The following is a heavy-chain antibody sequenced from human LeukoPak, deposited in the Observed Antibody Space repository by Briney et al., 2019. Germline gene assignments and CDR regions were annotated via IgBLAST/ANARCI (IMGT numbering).Heavy chain of an antibody. Sequence: GRSLRLSCAASGLTFSSYAMHWVRQAPGKGLEWVAIISYDGNNKYYADSVKGRFTISRDNSKNTLYLEMKILRPEDTAVYYCVRDMVEGGDYGDYVSYYMDVWGKGTTVTVSS. CDR1: GLTFSSYA. D-gene: IGHD4-17*01. V-gene: IGHV3-30*04. CDR2: ISYDGNNK. J-gene: IGHJ6*03. CDR3: VRDMVEGGDYGDYVSYYMDV.